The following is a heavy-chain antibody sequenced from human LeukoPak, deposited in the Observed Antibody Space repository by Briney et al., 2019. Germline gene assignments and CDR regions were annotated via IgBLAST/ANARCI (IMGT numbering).Heavy chain of an antibody. D-gene: IGHD6-6*01. CDR2: VSRSGTTI. CDR3: ATYSTSSRAVFEY. Sequence: GGSLRLSCAASGLTFSSYEMNWVRQAPGKGLEWVSYVSRSGTTIYYADSVKGRFTISRDNAKNSLYLQMNSLRAEDTAVYYCATYSTSSRAVFEYWGQGTLVTVSS. CDR1: GLTFSSYE. J-gene: IGHJ4*02. V-gene: IGHV3-48*03.